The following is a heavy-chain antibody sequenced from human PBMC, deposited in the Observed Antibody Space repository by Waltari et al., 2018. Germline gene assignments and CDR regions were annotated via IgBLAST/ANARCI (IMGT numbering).Heavy chain of an antibody. Sequence: EVQLLESGGGLVQPGGSLRLSCAASGFTFSSYAMSWGRQAPGKGLEWVSAISGSGGSTYYADSVKGRFTISRDNSKNTLYLQMNSLRAEDTAVYYCVYDSPSVPDAFDIWGQGTMVTVSS. CDR1: GFTFSSYA. V-gene: IGHV3-23*01. D-gene: IGHD3-22*01. CDR3: VYDSPSVPDAFDI. CDR2: ISGSGGST. J-gene: IGHJ3*02.